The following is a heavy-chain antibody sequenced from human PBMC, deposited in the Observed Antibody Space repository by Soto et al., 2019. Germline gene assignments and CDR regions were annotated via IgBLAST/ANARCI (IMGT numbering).Heavy chain of an antibody. CDR3: ARAQIAAAGTGFDY. CDR1: GGSISSGGYY. Sequence: QVQLQESGPGLVKPSQTLSLTCTVSGGSISSGGYYWSWIRHHPGKGLEWIGYIYYSGSTYYNPSLKSRVTISVDTSKNQFSLKLSSVTAADTAVYYCARAQIAAAGTGFDYWGQGTLVTVSS. CDR2: IYYSGST. J-gene: IGHJ4*02. V-gene: IGHV4-31*03. D-gene: IGHD6-13*01.